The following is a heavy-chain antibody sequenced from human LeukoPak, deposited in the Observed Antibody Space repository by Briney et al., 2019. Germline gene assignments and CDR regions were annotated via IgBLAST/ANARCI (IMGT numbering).Heavy chain of an antibody. V-gene: IGHV1-2*02. CDR3: ARDHDYSNYFTYYYYMDV. J-gene: IGHJ6*03. D-gene: IGHD4-11*01. Sequence: ASVKVSCKASGYTFTSYYMHWVRQAPGQGLEWMGWINPNSGGTNYAQKFQGRVTMTRDTSISTAYMELSRLRSDDTAVYYCARDHDYSNYFTYYYYMDVWGKGTTVTVSS. CDR2: INPNSGGT. CDR1: GYTFTSYY.